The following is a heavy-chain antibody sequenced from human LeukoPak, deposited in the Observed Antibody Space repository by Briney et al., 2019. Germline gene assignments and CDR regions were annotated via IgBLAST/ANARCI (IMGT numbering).Heavy chain of an antibody. CDR1: GFTVSSNY. Sequence: PGGSLRLSCAASGFTVSSNYMSWVRQAPGKGLEWVSVIYSGGSTYYADSVKGRFTISRDNSKNTLYLQMNSLRAEHTAVYYCARLWFGEYYFDYWGQGTLVTVSS. D-gene: IGHD3-10*01. J-gene: IGHJ4*02. CDR3: ARLWFGEYYFDY. CDR2: IYSGGST. V-gene: IGHV3-53*01.